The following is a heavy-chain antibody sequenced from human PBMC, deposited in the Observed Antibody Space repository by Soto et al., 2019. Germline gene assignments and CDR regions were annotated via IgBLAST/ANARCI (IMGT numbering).Heavy chain of an antibody. Sequence: EVQLVESGGGLVQPGGSLRLSCAASGFTFSSYWMHWVRQAPGKGLVWVSRINSDGSSTSYADSVKGRFTISRDNAKNTLYLQMKSLRAEDTAVYYCARERGLGYCSSTSCSDAFDIWGQGTMVTVSS. J-gene: IGHJ3*02. CDR2: INSDGSST. D-gene: IGHD2-2*01. CDR3: ARERGLGYCSSTSCSDAFDI. V-gene: IGHV3-74*01. CDR1: GFTFSSYW.